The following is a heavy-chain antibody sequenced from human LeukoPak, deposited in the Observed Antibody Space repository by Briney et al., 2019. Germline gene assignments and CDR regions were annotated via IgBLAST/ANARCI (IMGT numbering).Heavy chain of an antibody. V-gene: IGHV1-2*02. CDR3: AKSQYSFGSGSTRPLFDH. Sequence: GASVKVSCKASGYIFSNYYVHGVPQAGRQGLEGMGWRNPNGGGRYCAQSFEARVTLSRDTSINTAYMEMRGLTSDDTAIYYCAKSQYSFGSGSTRPLFDHWGQGTLVTVSS. CDR1: GYIFSNYY. J-gene: IGHJ4*02. D-gene: IGHD3-10*01. CDR2: RNPNGGGR.